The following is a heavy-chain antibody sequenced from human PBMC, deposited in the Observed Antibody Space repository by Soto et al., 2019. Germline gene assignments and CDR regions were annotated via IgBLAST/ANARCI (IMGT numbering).Heavy chain of an antibody. D-gene: IGHD1-26*01. Sequence: GGSLRLSCAASGFTFSSYAMTWVRQAPGKGLEWVSAIGSGGSTYYADSVKGRFTISRDNSRNTLYLQMNSLRADDTAVYYCARDFGSLGATIDYWGQGTLVTVSS. CDR2: IGSGGST. CDR1: GFTFSSYA. J-gene: IGHJ4*02. CDR3: ARDFGSLGATIDY. V-gene: IGHV3-23*01.